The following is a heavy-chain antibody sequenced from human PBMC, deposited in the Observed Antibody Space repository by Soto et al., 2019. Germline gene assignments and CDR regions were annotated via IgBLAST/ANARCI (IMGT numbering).Heavy chain of an antibody. V-gene: IGHV3-23*01. CDR2: ISGSGSRT. CDR3: AKGAASGTWGADDWFDP. CDR1: GFTLSTYG. J-gene: IGHJ5*01. Sequence: PGGSLRLSCAASGFTLSTYGMSWIRQAPGKGLEWVSSISGSGSRTYYADSVRGRVTISRDNSKTTVYGEMNSLRVEDTAVYYCAKGAASGTWGADDWFDPWGQGTLVTVSS. D-gene: IGHD6-13*01.